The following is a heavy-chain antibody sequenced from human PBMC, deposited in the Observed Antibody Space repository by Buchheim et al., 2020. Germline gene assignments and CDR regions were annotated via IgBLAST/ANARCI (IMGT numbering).Heavy chain of an antibody. CDR1: GFTFSSYW. CDR3: ARDGYPYGSHFDY. D-gene: IGHD3-10*01. CDR2: IKQDGSEK. Sequence: EVQLVESGGGLVQPGGSLRLSCAASGFTFSSYWMCWVRQVPGKGLEWVANIKQDGSEKFYVDSVKGRFTISRDNAKNSLYLQMNSLRGEDTAVYFCARDGYPYGSHFDYWGQGTL. J-gene: IGHJ4*02. V-gene: IGHV3-7*01.